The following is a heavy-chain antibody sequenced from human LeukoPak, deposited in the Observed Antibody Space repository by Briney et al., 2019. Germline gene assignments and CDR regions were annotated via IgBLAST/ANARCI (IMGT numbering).Heavy chain of an antibody. Sequence: SVKVSCTASGGTFSSYAISWVRQAPGQGLEWMGGIIPIFGTANYAQKFQGRVTITADESTSTAYMELSSLRSEDTAVYYCASRHYDSSGYYYGFDYWGQGTLVTVSS. CDR2: IIPIFGTA. V-gene: IGHV1-69*01. D-gene: IGHD3-22*01. J-gene: IGHJ4*02. CDR1: GGTFSSYA. CDR3: ASRHYDSSGYYYGFDY.